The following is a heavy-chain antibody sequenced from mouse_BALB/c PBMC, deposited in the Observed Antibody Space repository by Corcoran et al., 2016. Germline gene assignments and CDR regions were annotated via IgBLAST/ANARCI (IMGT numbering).Heavy chain of an antibody. V-gene: IGHV9-3-1*01. CDR2: INTYTGEP. Sequence: QIQLVQSGPELKKPGETVKISCKASGYTFTNYGMNWVKQAPGKGLKWMGWINTYTGEPTYADDFKGRFAFSLETSASTAYLQINNLKNEDTATYFCARRGFYDYGGFAYWGQGTLVTVSA. J-gene: IGHJ3*01. CDR1: GYTFTNYG. CDR3: ARRGFYDYGGFAY. D-gene: IGHD2-4*01.